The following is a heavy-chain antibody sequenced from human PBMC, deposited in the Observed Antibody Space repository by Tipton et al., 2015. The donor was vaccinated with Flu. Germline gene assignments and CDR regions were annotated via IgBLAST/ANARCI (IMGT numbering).Heavy chain of an antibody. CDR2: IYYSGST. D-gene: IGHD6-13*01. CDR1: GGSISSYY. J-gene: IGHJ6*02. Sequence: TLSLTCTVSGGSISSYYWSWIRQPPGKGLEWIGYIYYSGSTNYNPSLKSRVTISVDTSKNQFSLKLSSVTAADTAVYYCAGHGYSSSWTPMGYYYGMDVWGQGTTVTVSS. CDR3: AGHGYSSSWTPMGYYYGMDV. V-gene: IGHV4-59*08.